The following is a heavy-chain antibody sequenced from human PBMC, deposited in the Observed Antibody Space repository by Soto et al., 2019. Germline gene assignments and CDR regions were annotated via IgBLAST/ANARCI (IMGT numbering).Heavy chain of an antibody. D-gene: IGHD5-12*01. V-gene: IGHV4-59*01. Sequence: KPSESLSLTFAVSGVCISSSYWSWIRQPTGKGLEWIGYIYYSGSTNYNPSLKSRVTISVDTSKNQFSLKLSSVTAADTAVYYCAREGGYKAYYYYYGMDVWGQGTTVTVSS. J-gene: IGHJ6*02. CDR2: IYYSGST. CDR1: GVCISSSY. CDR3: AREGGYKAYYYYYGMDV.